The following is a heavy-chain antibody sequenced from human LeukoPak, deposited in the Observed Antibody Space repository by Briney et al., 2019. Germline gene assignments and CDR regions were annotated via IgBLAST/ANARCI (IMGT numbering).Heavy chain of an antibody. J-gene: IGHJ3*02. D-gene: IGHD5-24*01. V-gene: IGHV4-4*09. Sequence: SETLSLTYTVSGGSISSYYWSWIRQPPGKGLEWIGYIYTSGSTNYNPSLKSRVTISVDTSKNQFSLKLSSVTAADTAVYYCATTRAYAFDIWGQGTMVTVSS. CDR3: ATTRAYAFDI. CDR2: IYTSGST. CDR1: GGSISSYY.